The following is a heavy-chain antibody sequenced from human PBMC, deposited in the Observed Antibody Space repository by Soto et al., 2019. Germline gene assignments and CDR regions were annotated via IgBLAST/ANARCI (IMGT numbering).Heavy chain of an antibody. CDR1: GGSVSSGSYY. V-gene: IGHV4-31*03. CDR3: PSAPRSAYYHEH. D-gene: IGHD3-3*01. Sequence: PSETLSLTCTVSGGSVSSGSYYWSWIRQHPGRGLEWIGYIYYTGNTYYNPSLKSRLAISVDTSKNQFSLKLTSVTAADTAVYQCPSAPRSAYYHEHWGQGTLGTVSA. CDR2: IYYTGNT. J-gene: IGHJ4*02.